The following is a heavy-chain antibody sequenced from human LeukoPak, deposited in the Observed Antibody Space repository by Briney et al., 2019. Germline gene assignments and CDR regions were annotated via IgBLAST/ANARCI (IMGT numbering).Heavy chain of an antibody. J-gene: IGHJ3*02. V-gene: IGHV1-2*02. CDR2: INPNSGGT. CDR1: GYTFTSYG. D-gene: IGHD6-19*01. Sequence: ASVKVSCKASGYTFTSYGISWVRQAPGQGLEWMGWINPNSGGTNYAQKFQGRVTMTRDTSISTAYMELSRLRSDDTAVYYCARVKAVADAFDIWGQGTMVTVSS. CDR3: ARVKAVADAFDI.